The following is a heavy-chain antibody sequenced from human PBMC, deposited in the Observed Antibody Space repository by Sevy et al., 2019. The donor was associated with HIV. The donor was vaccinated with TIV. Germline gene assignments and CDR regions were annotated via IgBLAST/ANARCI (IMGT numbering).Heavy chain of an antibody. V-gene: IGHV3-30-3*01. D-gene: IGHD6-13*01. J-gene: IGHJ4*02. CDR3: AGSSSWFDYFDY. CDR2: ISYDGSNK. Sequence: GGSLRLSCAASGFTFSSYAMHWVRQAPGKGLEWVAVISYDGSNKYYADSVKDRFTISRDNSKNTLYLQMNSLRAEDTAVYYCAGSSSWFDYFDYWGQGTLVTVSS. CDR1: GFTFSSYA.